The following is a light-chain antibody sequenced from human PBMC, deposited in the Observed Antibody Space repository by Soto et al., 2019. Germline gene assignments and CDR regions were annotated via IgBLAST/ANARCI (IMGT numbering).Light chain of an antibody. Sequence: QSALTQPASVSGSPGQSITISCTGTCSDVGGYNYVSWYQHHPGEAPKLMIYDVSNRPSGVSNRFSGSKSGNTASLTISGLQPEDEADYYCSSYTTSNTRQIVFGTGTKLTVL. CDR2: DVS. CDR1: CSDVGGYNY. V-gene: IGLV2-14*03. CDR3: SSYTTSNTRQIV. J-gene: IGLJ1*01.